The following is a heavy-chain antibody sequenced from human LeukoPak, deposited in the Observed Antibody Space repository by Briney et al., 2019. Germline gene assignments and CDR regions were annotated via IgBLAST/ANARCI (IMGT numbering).Heavy chain of an antibody. J-gene: IGHJ5*02. Sequence: ASVKVSCKASGYTFTSYDINWVRQATGQGPEWMGWMNPNSGNTGYAQKFQGRVTMTRNTSISTAYMELSSLRSEDTAVYYCARVDYGAYGFDPWGQGTLVTVSS. V-gene: IGHV1-8*01. CDR3: ARVDYGAYGFDP. CDR2: MNPNSGNT. CDR1: GYTFTSYD. D-gene: IGHD4-17*01.